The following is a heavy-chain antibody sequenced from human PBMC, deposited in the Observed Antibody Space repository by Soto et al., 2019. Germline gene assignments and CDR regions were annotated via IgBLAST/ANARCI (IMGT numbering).Heavy chain of an antibody. CDR2: IYPGDSDT. Sequence: GESLKISCKGSGYIFTSYWIGWVRQMPGKGLEWMGIIYPGDSDTRYSPSFQGQVTISADKSISTAYLQWSSLKASDTAMYYCARKIAVVGPTGTYYYGMDVWGQVTTVTVSS. CDR1: GYIFTSYW. CDR3: ARKIAVVGPTGTYYYGMDV. D-gene: IGHD6-19*01. V-gene: IGHV5-51*01. J-gene: IGHJ6*02.